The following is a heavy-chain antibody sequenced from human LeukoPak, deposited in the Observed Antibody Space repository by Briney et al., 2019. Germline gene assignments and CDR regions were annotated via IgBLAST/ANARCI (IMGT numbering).Heavy chain of an antibody. CDR3: AKNSVANHYGYFYY. J-gene: IGHJ4*02. CDR1: GFTFSTYA. D-gene: IGHD3-10*01. Sequence: GGSLRLSCAASGFTFSTYAMSGVRQAPGKGLEWVSIISGSGANTHYADSVKGRFTISRDNSKNTVYLEMNSLRAEDTALYYCAKNSVANHYGYFYYWGQGTLVTVSS. V-gene: IGHV3-23*01. CDR2: ISGSGANT.